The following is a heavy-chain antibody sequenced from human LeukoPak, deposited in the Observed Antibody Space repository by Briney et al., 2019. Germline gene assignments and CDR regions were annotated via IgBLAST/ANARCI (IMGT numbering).Heavy chain of an antibody. Sequence: GGSLKLSCAASGFTFSGSAMHWVRQASGKGLERVGRIRSKANSYATAYAASVKGRFTISRDDSKNTAYLQMNSLKTEDTAVYYCTTYYDFWSGYYPSDAFDIWGQGTMVTVSS. CDR2: IRSKANSYAT. V-gene: IGHV3-73*01. J-gene: IGHJ3*02. CDR3: TTYYDFWSGYYPSDAFDI. CDR1: GFTFSGSA. D-gene: IGHD3-3*01.